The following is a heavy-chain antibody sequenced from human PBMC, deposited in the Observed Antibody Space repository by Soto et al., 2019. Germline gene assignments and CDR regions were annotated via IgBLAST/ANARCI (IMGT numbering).Heavy chain of an antibody. D-gene: IGHD3-22*01. V-gene: IGHV1-2*02. CDR1: GYTFTGYY. CDR3: ARDPYYDSSGYYYVGWFDP. CDR2: ISPNSGGT. Sequence: ASVKVSCKASGYTFTGYYMHWVRQAPGQGLEWMGWISPNSGGTNYAQKFQGRVTMTRDTSISTAYMELSRLRSDDTAVYYCARDPYYDSSGYYYVGWFDPWGQGTLVTVSS. J-gene: IGHJ5*02.